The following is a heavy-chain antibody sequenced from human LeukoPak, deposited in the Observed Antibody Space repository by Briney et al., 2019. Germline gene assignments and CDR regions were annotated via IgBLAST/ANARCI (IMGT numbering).Heavy chain of an antibody. CDR2: ISYDGSNK. J-gene: IGHJ4*01. CDR1: GFTFSSYA. CDR3: AKDNRHWGGYYFDY. D-gene: IGHD3-16*01. V-gene: IGHV3-30*18. Sequence: GGSLRLSCAASGFTFSSYAMSWVRQAPGKGLEWVAVISYDGSNKFYADSVKGRFTISRDKFKNTLYLQMNSLRAEDTAVYYCAKDNRHWGGYYFDYWGQGTLVTVSS.